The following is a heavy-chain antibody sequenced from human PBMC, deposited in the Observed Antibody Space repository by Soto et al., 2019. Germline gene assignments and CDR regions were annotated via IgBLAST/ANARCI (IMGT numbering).Heavy chain of an antibody. CDR2: IHPGDSDT. V-gene: IGHV5-51*01. Sequence: GESLKISCKGSGHSFTSYWIGWVRQMPGKGLEWMGIIHPGDSDTRYSPSFQGQVTISADKSISTAYLQWSSLKASDTAMYYCARAYDSSGYYYDYYGMDVWGQGTTVTVSS. J-gene: IGHJ6*02. CDR1: GHSFTSYW. D-gene: IGHD3-22*01. CDR3: ARAYDSSGYYYDYYGMDV.